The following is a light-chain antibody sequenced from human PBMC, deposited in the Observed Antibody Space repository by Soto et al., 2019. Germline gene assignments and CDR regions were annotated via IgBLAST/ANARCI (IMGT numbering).Light chain of an antibody. CDR2: DAS. Sequence: DIQMTQSPSTLSASVGDRVTITCRASQSIGRWLAWYQQKPGIAPKLLIYDASTLESGVPSRFSGSGSGTEFTLTISSLQPDDFATYYCHQYDSYSWTFGQGTKVEIK. CDR3: HQYDSYSWT. V-gene: IGKV1-5*01. J-gene: IGKJ1*01. CDR1: QSIGRW.